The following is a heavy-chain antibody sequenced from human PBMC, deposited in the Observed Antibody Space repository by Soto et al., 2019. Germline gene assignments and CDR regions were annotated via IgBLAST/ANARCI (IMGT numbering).Heavy chain of an antibody. Sequence: ASVKVSCKASGYTFTSYYMQWVRQAPGQGLEWMGIINPSGGSTTYAQKFQGRVTMTRDTSTSTVYMELSSLRSEDTDVYYCARAAYDTNGYHESPFDYWGQGTLVTVSS. V-gene: IGHV1-46*01. CDR3: ARAAYDTNGYHESPFDY. D-gene: IGHD3-22*01. J-gene: IGHJ4*02. CDR2: INPSGGST. CDR1: GYTFTSYY.